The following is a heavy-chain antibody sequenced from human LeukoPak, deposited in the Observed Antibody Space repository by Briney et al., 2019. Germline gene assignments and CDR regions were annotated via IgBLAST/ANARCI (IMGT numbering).Heavy chain of an antibody. J-gene: IGHJ4*02. Sequence: GGSLRLSCPASGFTFSDYSMNWVRQAPGKGLEWISYVGISSGTTKYADSVKGRFTISGDSAKNSVFLQMNSLRVEDTAVYYCARDHRYAFDNWGQGTLVTVSS. CDR1: GFTFSDYS. CDR3: ARDHRYAFDN. V-gene: IGHV3-48*04. D-gene: IGHD5-12*01. CDR2: VGISSGTT.